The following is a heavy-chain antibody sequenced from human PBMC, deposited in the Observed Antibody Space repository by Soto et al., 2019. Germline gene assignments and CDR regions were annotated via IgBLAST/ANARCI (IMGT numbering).Heavy chain of an antibody. Sequence: QVQLVQSGDEVKKPGASVKVSCKASGYTFTNYGISWVRQAPGQGLEWMGWISPYNGNTKYPKKLQSRATMTTDTSTRPSYMELRSLRSDDKAIYFCAKNGDRCTSNRCTQGTNTHFDLWGRGTLVTVSS. V-gene: IGHV1-18*01. CDR3: AKNGDRCTSNRCTQGTNTHFDL. D-gene: IGHD2-2*01. CDR1: GYTFTNYG. J-gene: IGHJ2*01. CDR2: ISPYNGNT.